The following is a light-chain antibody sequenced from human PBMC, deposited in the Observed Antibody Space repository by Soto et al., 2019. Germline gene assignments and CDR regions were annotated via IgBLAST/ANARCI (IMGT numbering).Light chain of an antibody. J-gene: IGKJ1*01. CDR2: GAS. V-gene: IGKV3-20*01. Sequence: EIVLTQSPGTLSLSPGERATLSCRASQSVSSSYLAWYQQKPGQAPRLLIYGASSRATGIPDRFSGSGSGTDLTLTISRLEPEDFAVYYCQQYGSSLHGTFGQGTKVEIK. CDR3: QQYGSSLHGT. CDR1: QSVSSSY.